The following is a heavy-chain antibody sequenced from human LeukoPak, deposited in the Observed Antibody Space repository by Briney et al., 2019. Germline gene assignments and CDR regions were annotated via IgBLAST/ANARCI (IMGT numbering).Heavy chain of an antibody. CDR2: IYYSGST. Sequence: SETLSLTCTVSGGSISSSSYYWGWIRQPPGKGLEWIGSIYYSGSTYYNPSLKSRVTISVDTSKNQFSLKLSSVTAADTAVYYCARRAIGGYSYGYPFDYRGQGTLVTVSS. J-gene: IGHJ4*02. D-gene: IGHD5-18*01. CDR3: ARRAIGGYSYGYPFDY. V-gene: IGHV4-39*01. CDR1: GGSISSSSYY.